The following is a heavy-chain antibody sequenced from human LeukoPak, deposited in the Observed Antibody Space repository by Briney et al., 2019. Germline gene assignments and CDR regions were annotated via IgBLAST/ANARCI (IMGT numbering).Heavy chain of an antibody. CDR2: IKQDGSEK. CDR3: AKDRRIQLWETYYFDY. D-gene: IGHD5-18*01. Sequence: GGSLRLSCAASGFTFSSYWMSWVRQAPGKGLEWVANIKQDGSEKYYVDSVKGRFTISRDNAKNSLYLQMNSLRAEDTAVYYCAKDRRIQLWETYYFDYWGQGTLVTVSS. J-gene: IGHJ4*02. V-gene: IGHV3-7*01. CDR1: GFTFSSYW.